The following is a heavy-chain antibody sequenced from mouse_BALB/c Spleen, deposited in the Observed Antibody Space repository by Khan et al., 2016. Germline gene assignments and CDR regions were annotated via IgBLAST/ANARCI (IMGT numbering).Heavy chain of an antibody. CDR2: INPCSGYT. J-gene: IGHJ2*01. CDR3: VRSRRMGGNYLFDY. Sequence: QVQLKQSGAELARPGASVKMSCKATGYTFTIYTMHWVKQRPGQGLEWIGYINPCSGYTNYNQKFKDKATLTADKSSSTAYMQLSRLTSEDSAGYYCVRSRRMGGNYLFDYWGQGTTLTVSS. CDR1: GYTFTIYT. V-gene: IGHV1-4*01. D-gene: IGHD2-1*01.